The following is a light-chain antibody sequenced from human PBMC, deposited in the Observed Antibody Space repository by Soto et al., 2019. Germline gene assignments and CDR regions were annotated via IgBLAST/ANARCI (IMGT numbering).Light chain of an antibody. J-gene: IGKJ4*01. V-gene: IGKV3-15*01. CDR2: GAF. CDR1: QSVSYN. Sequence: EIVMTQSPATLSVSPGETATLSCRASQSVSYNLAWYQQKPGQGPRLLIYGAFTMATGIPARFSGSGSGTEFTLPISSLQSEDFAVYYCQQYKNWPPLTFGGGTKVEIK. CDR3: QQYKNWPPLT.